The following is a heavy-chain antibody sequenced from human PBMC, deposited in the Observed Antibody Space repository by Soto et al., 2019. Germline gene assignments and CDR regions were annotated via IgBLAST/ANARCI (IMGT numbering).Heavy chain of an antibody. CDR2: IYDTESA. CDR1: GESISSGGYY. Sequence: QVQLQESGPGLVKPSQTLSLTCNVSGESISSGGYYWSWIRHHPGKGLEWIGYIYDTESAYYNPSLGSRVTISMDTSKNQFAMRLSSVTAADTAVYYCARASSSSSAADYWGQGILATVSS. J-gene: IGHJ4*02. CDR3: ARASSSSSAADY. V-gene: IGHV4-31*03. D-gene: IGHD6-6*01.